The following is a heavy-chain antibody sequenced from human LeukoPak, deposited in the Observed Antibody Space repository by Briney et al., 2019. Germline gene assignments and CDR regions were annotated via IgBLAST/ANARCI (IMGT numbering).Heavy chain of an antibody. J-gene: IGHJ6*02. CDR1: GGSISHYY. CDR3: AREDPRTKVPEGMDV. Sequence: SQTLSLTCTVSGGSISHYYWSWIRQPPGKGLEWIGYIYYSGTTNYNPSLKSRVTISVDTSKNQFSLKLNSVTAADTAVYYCAREDPRTKVPEGMDVWGQGTTVTVSS. D-gene: IGHD4/OR15-4a*01. CDR2: IYYSGTT. V-gene: IGHV4-59*01.